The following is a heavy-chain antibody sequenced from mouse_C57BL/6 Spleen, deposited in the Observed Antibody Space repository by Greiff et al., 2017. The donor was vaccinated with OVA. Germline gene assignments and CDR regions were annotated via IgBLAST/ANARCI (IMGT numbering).Heavy chain of an antibody. CDR2: IWRGGST. J-gene: IGHJ4*01. CDR1: GFSLTSYG. V-gene: IGHV2-5*01. D-gene: IGHD1-1*01. CDR3: AKNLGYYGSSYAMDY. Sequence: QVQLQQSGPGLVQPSQSLSITCTVSGFSLTSYGVHWVRQSPGKGLEWLGVIWRGGSTDYNAAFMSRLSITKDNSKIQVFFKMNSLQADITAIYYCAKNLGYYGSSYAMDYWGQGTSVTVSS.